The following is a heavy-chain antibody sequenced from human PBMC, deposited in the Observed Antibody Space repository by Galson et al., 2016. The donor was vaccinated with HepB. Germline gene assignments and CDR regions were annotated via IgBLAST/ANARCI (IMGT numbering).Heavy chain of an antibody. Sequence: SLRLSCAVSGFTFSSYSMNWVRQAPGQGLEWVSSISSNSDTYYRDSLKGRFTISRDNAQNSLYLQMSSLRAEDTAVYYCVVGSGTYFPNGMNVWGQGTTVTVSS. D-gene: IGHD1-26*01. V-gene: IGHV3-21*01. CDR3: VVGSGTYFPNGMNV. CDR1: GFTFSSYS. CDR2: ISSNSDT. J-gene: IGHJ6*02.